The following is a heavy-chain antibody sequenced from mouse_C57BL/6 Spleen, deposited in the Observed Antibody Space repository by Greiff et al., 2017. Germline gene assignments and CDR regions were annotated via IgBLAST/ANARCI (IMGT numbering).Heavy chain of an antibody. CDR3: ARPAYDYDGDYYAMDY. J-gene: IGHJ4*01. CDR1: GFTFSDYG. D-gene: IGHD2-4*01. Sequence: EVKLMESGGGLVKPGGSLKLSCAASGFTFSDYGMHWVRQAPEKGLEWVAYISSGSSTIYYADTVKGRFTISRDNAKNTLFLQMTSLRSEDTAMYYCARPAYDYDGDYYAMDYWGQGTSVTVSS. V-gene: IGHV5-17*01. CDR2: ISSGSSTI.